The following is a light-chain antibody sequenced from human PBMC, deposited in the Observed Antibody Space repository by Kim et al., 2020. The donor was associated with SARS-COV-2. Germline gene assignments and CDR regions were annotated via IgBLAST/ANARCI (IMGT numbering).Light chain of an antibody. CDR1: QNISNN. CDR3: QQYNNWPPWT. J-gene: IGKJ1*01. V-gene: IGKV3-15*01. CDR2: DAS. Sequence: EIVMTQSPATLSVSPGERATLSCRASQNISNNLVWYQQKFGQAPRVLIYDASTRATGLPARFSGSGSGTEFTLTISSLQSEDFAVYYCQQYNNWPPWTFGQGTKVEIK.